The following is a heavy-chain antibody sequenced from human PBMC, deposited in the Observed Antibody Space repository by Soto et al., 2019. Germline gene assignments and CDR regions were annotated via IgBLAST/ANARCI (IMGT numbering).Heavy chain of an antibody. CDR2: ISYDGSNK. CDR1: GFTFSSYA. V-gene: IGHV3-30-3*01. J-gene: IGHJ4*02. CDR3: ARGPSSLTRFDY. D-gene: IGHD2-2*01. Sequence: GGSLRLSCAASGFTFSSYAMHWVRQAPGKGLEWVAVISYDGSNKYYADSVKGRFTISRDNSKNTLYLQMNSLRAEDAAVYYCARGPSSLTRFDYWGQGTLVTVSS.